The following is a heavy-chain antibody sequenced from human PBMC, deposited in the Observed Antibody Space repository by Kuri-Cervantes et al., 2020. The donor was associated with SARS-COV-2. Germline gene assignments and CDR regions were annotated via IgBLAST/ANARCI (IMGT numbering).Heavy chain of an antibody. D-gene: IGHD1-26*01. V-gene: IGHV1-69*13. Sequence: SVKVSCKASGCTFSSYAMRWVRQAPGQGLEWMGGINPIFGTANYAQKFQGRVTITADESTSTAYMELSSLRSEDTAVYYCARPPDPVWEGYGMEVWGHGTTVTVSS. CDR1: GCTFSSYA. CDR2: INPIFGTA. CDR3: ARPPDPVWEGYGMEV. J-gene: IGHJ6*02.